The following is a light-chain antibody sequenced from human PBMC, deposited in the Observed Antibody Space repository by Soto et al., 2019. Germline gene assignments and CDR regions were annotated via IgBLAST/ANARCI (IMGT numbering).Light chain of an antibody. J-gene: IGKJ1*01. CDR1: QSVNDW. CDR2: KGS. V-gene: IGKV1-5*03. CDR3: HQYNSYSWT. Sequence: DIQMTQSPSTLSASVGDRVTITCRASQSVNDWLAWYQQKPGKAPNLLIYKGSNLESGVPSRFSGSGSGTEFALTISSRQPDDFAPYYCHQYNSYSWTFGQGTKVEIK.